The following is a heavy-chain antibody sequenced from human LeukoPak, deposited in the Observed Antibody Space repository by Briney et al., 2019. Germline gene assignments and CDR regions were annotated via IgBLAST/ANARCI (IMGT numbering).Heavy chain of an antibody. Sequence: GASVKVSCKASGYTFTAYYMHWVRQAPGQGLEWMGIINPSGGSTSYAQKFQGRVTMTRDTSTSTVYMELSSLRSEDTAVYYCARGLGGGSGNYYYYMDVWGKGTTVTISS. CDR2: INPSGGST. V-gene: IGHV1-46*01. J-gene: IGHJ6*03. CDR1: GYTFTAYY. D-gene: IGHD3-10*01. CDR3: ARGLGGGSGNYYYYMDV.